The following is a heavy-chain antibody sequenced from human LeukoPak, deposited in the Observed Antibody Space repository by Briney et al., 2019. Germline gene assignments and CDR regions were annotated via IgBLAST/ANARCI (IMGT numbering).Heavy chain of an antibody. CDR2: ISYSGST. CDR3: ARSLFSNGGSVGY. D-gene: IGHD3-16*01. CDR1: GGSISTYY. J-gene: IGHJ4*02. V-gene: IGHV4-59*08. Sequence: SETLSLTCSVSGGSISTYYWSWIRQPPGKGLEWIGYISYSGSTNYHPSLKSRVTISVDTSKNQFSLNLYSVTAADTALYYCARSLFSNGGSVGYWGQGTLVTVSS.